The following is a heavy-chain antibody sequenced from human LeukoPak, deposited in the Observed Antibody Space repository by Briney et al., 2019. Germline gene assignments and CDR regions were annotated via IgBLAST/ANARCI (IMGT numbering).Heavy chain of an antibody. J-gene: IGHJ4*02. CDR3: ARPTASSDY. CDR1: GYTFTGYY. CDR2: INPNSGGT. Sequence: GASVKLSCKASGYTFTGYYMRWVRQAPGQGLEWMGWINPNSGGTNYAQKFQGRVTMTRDTSISTAYMELSRLRSDDTAVYYCARPTASSDYWGQGTLVTVSS. V-gene: IGHV1-2*02. D-gene: IGHD1-26*01.